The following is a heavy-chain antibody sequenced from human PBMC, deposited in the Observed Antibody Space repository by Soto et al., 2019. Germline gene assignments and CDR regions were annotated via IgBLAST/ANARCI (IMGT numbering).Heavy chain of an antibody. Sequence: SVKVSCKASGGTFSSYAISWVRQAPGQGLEWMGGIIPIFGTANYAQKFQGRVTITADESTSTAYMELSSLRSEDTAVYYCASSIRAYRRWELHYYGMDVWGQGTAVTVSS. CDR1: GGTFSSYA. V-gene: IGHV1-69*13. CDR2: IIPIFGTA. D-gene: IGHD1-26*01. J-gene: IGHJ6*02. CDR3: ASSIRAYRRWELHYYGMDV.